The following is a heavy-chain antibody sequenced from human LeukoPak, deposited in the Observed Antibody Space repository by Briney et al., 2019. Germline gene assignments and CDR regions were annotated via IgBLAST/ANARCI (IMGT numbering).Heavy chain of an antibody. V-gene: IGHV4-34*01. CDR3: ARGSGWYIGYYFDN. CDR2: INHSGST. CDR1: GGSFSGYY. D-gene: IGHD6-19*01. J-gene: IGHJ4*02. Sequence: SETLSLTCAVYGGSFSGYYWSWIRQPPGKGLEWIGEINHSGSTNYNPSLKSRVTISVDTSKNQFSLKLSSVTAADTAVYYCARGSGWYIGYYFDNWGQGTLVTVSS.